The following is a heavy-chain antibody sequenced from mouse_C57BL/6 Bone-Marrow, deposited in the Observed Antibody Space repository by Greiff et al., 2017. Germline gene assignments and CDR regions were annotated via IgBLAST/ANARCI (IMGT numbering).Heavy chain of an antibody. D-gene: IGHD2-2*01. CDR2: IHPNSGST. J-gene: IGHJ2*01. CDR1: GYTFTSYW. CDR3: ARRDYGYDGGDFDY. V-gene: IGHV1-64*01. Sequence: QVQLQQPGAELVKPGASVKLSCKASGYTFTSYWMHWVKQRPGQGLEWIGMIHPNSGSTNYNEKFKSKATLTVDKSSSTAYMQLSSLTSEDSAVYYCARRDYGYDGGDFDYWGQGTTLTVSS.